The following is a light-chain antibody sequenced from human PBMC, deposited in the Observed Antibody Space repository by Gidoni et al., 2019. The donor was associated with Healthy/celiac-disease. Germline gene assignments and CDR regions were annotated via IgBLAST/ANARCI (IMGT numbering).Light chain of an antibody. CDR3: QQYYSYPPIT. CDR1: QGISSH. CDR2: AAS. J-gene: IGKJ5*01. V-gene: IGKV1-8*01. Sequence: AIRITQSPSSLSASTGDRVTITCRASQGISSHVAWYQQKPGKAPKLLIYAASTLQSGVPSRFSGSGSGTDFTLTISCLQSEDFATYYCQQYYSYPPITFGQGTRLEIK.